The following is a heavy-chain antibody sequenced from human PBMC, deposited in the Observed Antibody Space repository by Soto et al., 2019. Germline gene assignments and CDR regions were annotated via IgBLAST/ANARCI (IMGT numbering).Heavy chain of an antibody. V-gene: IGHV1-2*02. J-gene: IGHJ6*02. CDR3: ARQEYSNYGRFDYYGMDV. Sequence: GASVKVSCKASGYTFTGYYMHWVRQAPGQGLEWMGWINPNSGGTNYAQKFQGRVTMTRETSISTAYMELSRLRSDDTAVYYCARQEYSNYGRFDYYGMDVWGLGTTVTVSS. D-gene: IGHD4-4*01. CDR2: INPNSGGT. CDR1: GYTFTGYY.